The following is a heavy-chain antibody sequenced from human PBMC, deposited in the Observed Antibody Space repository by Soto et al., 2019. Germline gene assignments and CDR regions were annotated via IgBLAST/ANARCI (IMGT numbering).Heavy chain of an antibody. V-gene: IGHV4-34*01. J-gene: IGHJ6*02. D-gene: IGHD3-22*01. Sequence: PSDTLFLTCAVYGWSFRGYYWSWIRQPPGQGLEWIGEINHSGSTNYNPSLKSRVTISVDTSKNQFSLKLSSVTAADTAVYYCARVPKTRRRLDSGYYAPCYYYGMDVLGQGTKVTVS. CDR3: ARVPKTRRRLDSGYYAPCYYYGMDV. CDR1: GWSFRGYY. CDR2: INHSGST.